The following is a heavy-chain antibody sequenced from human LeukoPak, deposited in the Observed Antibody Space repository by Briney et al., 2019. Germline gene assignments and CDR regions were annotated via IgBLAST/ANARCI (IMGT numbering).Heavy chain of an antibody. CDR2: IYYSGST. D-gene: IGHD3-16*01. CDR1: GGSISSYY. V-gene: IGHV4-39*07. J-gene: IGHJ5*02. Sequence: SETLSLTCTVSGGSISSYYWSWIRQPPGKGLEWIGSIYYSGSTYYNPSLKSRVTISVDTSKDQFSLKLSSVTAADTAVYYCARALGYYDFDPWGRGTLVTVSS. CDR3: ARALGYYDFDP.